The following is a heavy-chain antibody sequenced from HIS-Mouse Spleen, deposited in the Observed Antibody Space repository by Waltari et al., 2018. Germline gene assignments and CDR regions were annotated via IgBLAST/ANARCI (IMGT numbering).Heavy chain of an antibody. CDR1: GGSISSSSYY. CDR2: IYYSGSP. V-gene: IGHV4-39*07. CDR3: AREIPYSSSWYDWYFDL. J-gene: IGHJ2*01. Sequence: QLQLQESGPGLVKPSETLSLTCTVSGGSISSSSYYWGWIRQPPGKGLEWIGSIYYSGSPYSNPSPKGRVTISVDTSKNQFSLKLSSVTAADTAVYYCAREIPYSSSWYDWYFDLWGRGTLVTVSS. D-gene: IGHD6-13*01.